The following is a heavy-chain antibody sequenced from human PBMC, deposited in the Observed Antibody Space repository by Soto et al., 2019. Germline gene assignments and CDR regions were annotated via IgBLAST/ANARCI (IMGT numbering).Heavy chain of an antibody. CDR3: ARASLLRPNADAFDI. V-gene: IGHV1-18*01. Sequence: ASVKVSCKASGYTFTSYGISWVRQAPVQGLEWMGWISAYNGNTNYAQKLQGRVTMTTDTSTSTAYMELRSLRSDDTAVYYCARASLLRPNADAFDIWGQGTMVTVSS. CDR2: ISAYNGNT. D-gene: IGHD3-3*01. J-gene: IGHJ3*02. CDR1: GYTFTSYG.